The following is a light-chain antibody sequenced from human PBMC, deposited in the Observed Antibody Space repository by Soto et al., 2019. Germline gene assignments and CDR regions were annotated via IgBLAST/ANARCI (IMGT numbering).Light chain of an antibody. CDR1: QTVSSSY. J-gene: IGKJ3*01. V-gene: IGKV3-15*01. CDR2: GAS. CDR3: QQYNNWPPFT. Sequence: DIVLTQSPATLSLSPGERATLSCGASQTVSSSYLAWYQQKPGLAPRLLIYGASTRATGIPARFSGSGSGTEFTLTISSLQSEDFAVYYCQQYNNWPPFTFGPGTKVDIK.